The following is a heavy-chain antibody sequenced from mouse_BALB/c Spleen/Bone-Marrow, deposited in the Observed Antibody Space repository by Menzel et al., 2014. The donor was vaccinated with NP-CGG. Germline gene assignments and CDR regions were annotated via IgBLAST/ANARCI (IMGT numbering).Heavy chain of an antibody. D-gene: IGHD2-1*01. CDR3: TRSGNYSFAY. CDR1: GYTFTNYY. Sequence: QVQLQQPGAELVKPGASVRLSCKASGYTFTNYYMYWVKQRPGQGLEWIGEINPSNGGTNFNEKFKSKATLTVDKSSNTTYMQLSSLTSEDSAVYYCTRSGNYSFAYWGQGTLVTVSA. V-gene: IGHV1S81*02. CDR2: INPSNGGT. J-gene: IGHJ3*01.